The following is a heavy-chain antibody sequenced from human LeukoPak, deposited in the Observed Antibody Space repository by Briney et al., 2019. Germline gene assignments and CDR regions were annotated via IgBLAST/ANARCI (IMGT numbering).Heavy chain of an antibody. CDR1: GYTFTTSY. V-gene: IGHV1-46*01. D-gene: IGHD6-13*01. CDR2: INPSGGST. J-gene: IGHJ2*01. Sequence: ASVKVSCKASGYTFTTSYMHWVRQAPGQGLEWMGIINPSGGSTSYAQKLQGRVTLTRDTSTSTVYMELSSLTSEDTAVYYCARSDIAAAGIYWYFDLWGRGTLVTVSS. CDR3: ARSDIAAAGIYWYFDL.